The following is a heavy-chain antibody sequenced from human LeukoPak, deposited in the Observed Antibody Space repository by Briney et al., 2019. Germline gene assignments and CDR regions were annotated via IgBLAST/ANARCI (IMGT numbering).Heavy chain of an antibody. CDR2: IYTSGST. D-gene: IGHD1-26*01. J-gene: IGHJ4*02. CDR1: GGSISSGSYY. CDR3: ARDGGEYSGSYRGDY. V-gene: IGHV4-61*02. Sequence: SETLSLTXTVSGGSISSGSYYWSWIRQPAGKGLEWIGRIYTSGSTNYNPSLKSRVTIPVDTSKNQFSLKLSSVTAADTAVYYCARDGGEYSGSYRGDYWGQGTLVTVSS.